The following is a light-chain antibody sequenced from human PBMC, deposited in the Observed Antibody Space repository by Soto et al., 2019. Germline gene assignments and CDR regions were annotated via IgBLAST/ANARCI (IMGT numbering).Light chain of an antibody. V-gene: IGLV1-44*01. CDR2: SNN. CDR3: ISYTTISTYV. Sequence: QSLLTQPPSASGTPGQRVTISCSGSSSNIGSNTVNWYQQLPGTAPKLLIYSNNQRPSGVPDRFSGSKSGNSASLTISGLQAEDEADYYCISYTTISTYVFGTGTKVTVL. CDR1: SSNIGSNT. J-gene: IGLJ1*01.